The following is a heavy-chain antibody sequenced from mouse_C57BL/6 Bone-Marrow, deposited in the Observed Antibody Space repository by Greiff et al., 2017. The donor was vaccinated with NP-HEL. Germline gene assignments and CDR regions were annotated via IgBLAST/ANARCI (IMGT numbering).Heavy chain of an antibody. Sequence: DVMLVESGGGLVKPGGSLKLSCAASGFTFSSYAMSWVRQTPEKRLEWVATISDGGSYTYYPDNVKGRFTISRDNAKNNLYLQMSHLKSEDTAMYYCARGAGGRDFDYWGQGTTLTVST. J-gene: IGHJ2*01. CDR3: ARGAGGRDFDY. D-gene: IGHD3-3*01. V-gene: IGHV5-4*03. CDR1: GFTFSSYA. CDR2: ISDGGSYT.